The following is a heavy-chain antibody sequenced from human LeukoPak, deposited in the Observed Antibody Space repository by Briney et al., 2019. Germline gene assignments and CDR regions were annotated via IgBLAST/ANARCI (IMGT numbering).Heavy chain of an antibody. J-gene: IGHJ4*02. CDR1: GFTVSSNY. D-gene: IGHD6-13*01. CDR3: ARDAVIAAAGSDY. Sequence: GGSLRLSCAASGFTVSSNYMSWVRQAPGKGLEWVSVIYSGGSTYYANSVKGRFTISRDNSKNTLYLQMNSLRAEDTAVYYCARDAVIAAAGSDYWGQGTLVTVSS. CDR2: IYSGGST. V-gene: IGHV3-66*01.